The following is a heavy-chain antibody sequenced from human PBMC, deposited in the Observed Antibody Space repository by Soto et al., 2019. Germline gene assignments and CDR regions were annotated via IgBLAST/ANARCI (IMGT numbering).Heavy chain of an antibody. CDR3: AKISSNYYVYSYMDV. J-gene: IGHJ6*03. V-gene: IGHV3-23*01. D-gene: IGHD6-13*01. Sequence: GGSLRHSFAASGFTFSSYAMNLVGQAPVEVLEWVSAIVGSGGITYFADSVKGRFTTSRDNSMNTVYLHMISPRAGDTAVYYFAKISSNYYVYSYMDVWGKGTTVTVSS. CDR1: GFTFSSYA. CDR2: IVGSGGIT.